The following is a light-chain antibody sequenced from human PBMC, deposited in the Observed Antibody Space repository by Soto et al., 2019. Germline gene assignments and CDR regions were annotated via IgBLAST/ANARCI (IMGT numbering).Light chain of an antibody. CDR2: AAS. CDR3: QQYNTYS. V-gene: IGKV1-6*01. CDR1: QGIRND. J-gene: IGKJ1*01. Sequence: AIQMTQSPSSLSASVGDIVTITCRASQGIRNDLGWYQQKPGKAPKLLIYAASSLQSGVPSRFSGSGSGTDFSLTISSLQPDDFATYYCQQYNTYSFGQGTKVDIK.